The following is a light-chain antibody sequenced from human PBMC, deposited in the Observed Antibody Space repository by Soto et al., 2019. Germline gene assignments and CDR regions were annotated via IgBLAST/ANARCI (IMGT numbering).Light chain of an antibody. Sequence: VLAHSGGTLSLSRGERATLSWTSSQSVSNNYLAWYQQKPGQAPRLLIYGASSRATGIPDRFSGSGSGTDFTLTISRLEPEDFAVFFCQQYGTSEIIFGQGTRLEIK. CDR3: QQYGTSEII. CDR2: GAS. J-gene: IGKJ5*01. V-gene: IGKV3-20*01. CDR1: QSVSNNY.